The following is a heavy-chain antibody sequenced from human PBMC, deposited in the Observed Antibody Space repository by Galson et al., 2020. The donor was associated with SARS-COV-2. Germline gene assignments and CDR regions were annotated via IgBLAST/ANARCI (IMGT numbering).Heavy chain of an antibody. Sequence: GGSLRLSCAASGFTFSSYGMHWVRQAPGKGLERVAVISYDGSNKYYADSVKGRFTISRDNSKNTLYLQMNSLRAEDTAVYYCAKQVGSYGDYSYFDYWGQGTLVTVSS. J-gene: IGHJ4*02. V-gene: IGHV3-30*18. CDR2: ISYDGSNK. CDR1: GFTFSSYG. D-gene: IGHD4-17*01. CDR3: AKQVGSYGDYSYFDY.